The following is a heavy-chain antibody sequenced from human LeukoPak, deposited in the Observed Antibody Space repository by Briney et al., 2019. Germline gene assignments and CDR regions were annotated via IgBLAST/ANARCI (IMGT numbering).Heavy chain of an antibody. Sequence: HPGGSLRLSCAASGFTFSSHWMHGVRQAPGEGLVWVSRVNGPGDWTHYADSVRGRFIISRDNAENTISLQMNNRRAEDPAVYFCAREVFEGQRQSDAFDVWGQGTMVTVSS. CDR3: AREVFEGQRQSDAFDV. D-gene: IGHD6-25*01. CDR2: VNGPGDWT. V-gene: IGHV3-74*01. CDR1: GFTFSSHW. J-gene: IGHJ3*01.